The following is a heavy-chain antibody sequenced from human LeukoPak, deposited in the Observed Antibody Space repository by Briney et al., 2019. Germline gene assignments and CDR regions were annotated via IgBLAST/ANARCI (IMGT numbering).Heavy chain of an antibody. Sequence: ASVKVSCKASGYSFSGFVMHWVRQAPGQSLEWMGWINTGNGVTKYSQEFQGRVTMTRDTSASIVYMELSSLRSEDTAVYYCARGGLRLVHGYWGQGTLVIVSS. CDR3: ARGGLRLVHGY. CDR1: GYSFSGFV. D-gene: IGHD2-8*02. CDR2: INTGNGVT. V-gene: IGHV1-3*04. J-gene: IGHJ4*02.